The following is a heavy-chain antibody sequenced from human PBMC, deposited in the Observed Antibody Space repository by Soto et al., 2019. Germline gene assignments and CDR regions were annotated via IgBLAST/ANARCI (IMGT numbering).Heavy chain of an antibody. CDR2: IYYSGTT. CDR1: GGPINSGDYY. D-gene: IGHD6-6*01. CDR3: AREPLSIAARPSGDYYFYYGVDV. V-gene: IGHV4-30-4*01. J-gene: IGHJ6*02. Sequence: SETLSLTCTVSGGPINSGDYYWSWIRQPPGKGLEWIGHIYYSGTTYYNPSLNSRVTLLVDTSKNQFSLRLSSVTAADTAVYYCAREPLSIAARPSGDYYFYYGVDVWGQGTTVTVSS.